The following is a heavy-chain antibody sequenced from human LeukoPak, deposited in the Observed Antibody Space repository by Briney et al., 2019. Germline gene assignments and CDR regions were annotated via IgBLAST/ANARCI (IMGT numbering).Heavy chain of an antibody. D-gene: IGHD3-22*01. CDR1: GGSFSGYY. CDR2: INHSGST. J-gene: IGHJ4*02. V-gene: IGHV4-34*01. Sequence: SETLSLTCAVHGGSFSGYYWSWIRQPPGKGLEWIGEINHSGSTNYNPSLKSRVTISVDTSKNQFSLKLSSVTAADTAVYYCARVSHYYDSSGYYYFDYWGQGTLVTVSS. CDR3: ARVSHYYDSSGYYYFDY.